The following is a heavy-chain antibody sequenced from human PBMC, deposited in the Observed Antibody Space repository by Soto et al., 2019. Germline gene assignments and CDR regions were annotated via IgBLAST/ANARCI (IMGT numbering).Heavy chain of an antibody. V-gene: IGHV4-34*01. D-gene: IGHD1-1*01. Sequence: QVQLQQWGAGLVKPSETLSLYCAVYGQSFSGHSWAWIRQPPGKGLEWIGEINESGSTYYNPSLKSRVTISTDTSKTQFSLKLTSVSAADTAAYFCARGSGIVALPGELEDVNYDYWGQGTLVNVSS. CDR3: ARGSGIVALPGELEDVNYDY. J-gene: IGHJ4*02. CDR2: INESGST. CDR1: GQSFSGHS.